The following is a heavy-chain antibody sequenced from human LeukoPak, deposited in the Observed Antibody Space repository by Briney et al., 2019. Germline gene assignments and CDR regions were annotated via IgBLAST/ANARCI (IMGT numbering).Heavy chain of an antibody. CDR3: ARTQEGGDSSSQFDY. Sequence: GGSLRLSCAASGYTCSSYAMHWVRKAPGKGLERVADISYDGSNKYYADSVKGRFTISRDNSKNTLYLQMNSLRAEDTAVYYCARTQEGGDSSSQFDYWGQGTLVTVSA. V-gene: IGHV3-30*04. D-gene: IGHD6-13*01. J-gene: IGHJ4*02. CDR2: ISYDGSNK. CDR1: GYTCSSYA.